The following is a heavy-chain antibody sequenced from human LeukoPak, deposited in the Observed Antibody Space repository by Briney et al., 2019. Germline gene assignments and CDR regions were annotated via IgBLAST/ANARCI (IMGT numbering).Heavy chain of an antibody. Sequence: SETLSLTCAVYGGSFSGYYWSWIRQPPGKGLEWIGEINHSGSTNYNPSLKSRVTISVDTSKNQFSLKQSSVTDPDTAGYYCAGVRALIRGADYWGQGTLVTVSS. D-gene: IGHD3-10*01. V-gene: IGHV4-34*01. CDR1: GGSFSGYY. CDR3: AGVRALIRGADY. CDR2: INHSGST. J-gene: IGHJ4*02.